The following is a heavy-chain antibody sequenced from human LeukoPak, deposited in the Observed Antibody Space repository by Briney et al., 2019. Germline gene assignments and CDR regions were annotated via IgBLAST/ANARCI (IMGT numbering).Heavy chain of an antibody. Sequence: ASVKVSCRASGFSFINYNFNWVRQAPGQGLEWMGWVSGYDGSTKYAQRLQGRLTMTTDTSTNTAYMELGSLRSDDTAVYFCARMGDGPLSLWGQGTLVTVSS. D-gene: IGHD2-21*02. V-gene: IGHV1-18*01. CDR3: ARMGDGPLSL. CDR2: VSGYDGST. J-gene: IGHJ1*01. CDR1: GFSFINYN.